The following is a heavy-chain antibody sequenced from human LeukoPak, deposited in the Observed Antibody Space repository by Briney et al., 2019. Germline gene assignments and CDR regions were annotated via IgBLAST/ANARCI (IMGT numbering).Heavy chain of an antibody. J-gene: IGHJ3*02. CDR1: GGSFSGYY. CDR2: INHSGST. D-gene: IGHD4-17*01. V-gene: IGHV4-34*01. Sequence: SETLSLTCAVYGGSFSGYYWSWIRQPPGKGLEWIGEINHSGSTNYNPSLKSRVTISVDTSKNQFSLKLSSVTAADTAVYYCARGIRGGYGATGNAFDIRGQGTMVTVSS. CDR3: ARGIRGGYGATGNAFDI.